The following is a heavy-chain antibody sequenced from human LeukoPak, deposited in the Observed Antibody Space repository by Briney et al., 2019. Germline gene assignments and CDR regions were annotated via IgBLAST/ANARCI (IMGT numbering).Heavy chain of an antibody. Sequence: GGSLRLSCAVSGFTFNSFWMSWVRQAPGKGREWVANIKHDGSDRNYVDSVKGRFTISRDNARNSLSLQMNSLRAEDTAVYYCARDFRGVFDFWGQGTLVTVSS. D-gene: IGHD3-10*01. J-gene: IGHJ4*02. V-gene: IGHV3-7*01. CDR1: GFTFNSFW. CDR3: ARDFRGVFDF. CDR2: IKHDGSDR.